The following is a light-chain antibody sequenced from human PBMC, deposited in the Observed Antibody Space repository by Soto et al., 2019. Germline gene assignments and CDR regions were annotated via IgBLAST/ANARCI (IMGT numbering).Light chain of an antibody. V-gene: IGLV1-47*01. CDR3: AAWDDSLSAPYV. CDR2: RNN. CDR1: SSNIGSNY. J-gene: IGLJ1*01. Sequence: QSVLTQPPSASVTPGQRVTISCSGSSSNIGSNYVYWYQQLPGTAPKLLIYRNNQRPSGVPDRFSGSKSGTSASLAISGLRSEDEADYYCAAWDDSLSAPYVFGTGTKVTVL.